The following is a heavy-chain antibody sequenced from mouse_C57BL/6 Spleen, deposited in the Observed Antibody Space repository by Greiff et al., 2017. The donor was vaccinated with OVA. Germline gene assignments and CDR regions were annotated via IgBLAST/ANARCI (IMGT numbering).Heavy chain of an antibody. CDR3: AASMAY. V-gene: IGHV5-12*01. CDR2: ISNGGGST. Sequence: EVKLVESGGGLVQPGGSLKLSCAASGFTFSDYYMYWVRQTPEKRLEWVAYISNGGGSTYYPDTVKGRFTISRDNAKNTLYLQMSRLKSEDTAMYYCAASMAYWGQGTLVTVSA. D-gene: IGHD2-3*01. J-gene: IGHJ3*01. CDR1: GFTFSDYY.